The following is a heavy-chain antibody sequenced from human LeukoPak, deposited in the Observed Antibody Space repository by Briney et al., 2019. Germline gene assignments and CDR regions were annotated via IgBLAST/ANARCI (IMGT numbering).Heavy chain of an antibody. D-gene: IGHD6-13*01. CDR2: ISSSGSTI. CDR3: ARDPSSSSWYGYYYYYMDV. Sequence: GSLRLSCAASGFTFSSYEMNWVRQAPGKGLEWVSYISSSGSTIYYADSVKGRFTISRDNAKNSLYLQMNSLRAEDTAVYYCARDPSSSSWYGYYYYYMDVWGKGTTVTVSS. V-gene: IGHV3-48*03. CDR1: GFTFSSYE. J-gene: IGHJ6*03.